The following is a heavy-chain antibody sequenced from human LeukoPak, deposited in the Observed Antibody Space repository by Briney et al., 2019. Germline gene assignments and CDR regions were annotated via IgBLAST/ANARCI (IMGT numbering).Heavy chain of an antibody. D-gene: IGHD2-8*02. CDR1: GFTFSSYS. J-gene: IGHJ4*02. CDR2: ISSSSSYI. Sequence: KSGGSLRLSCAASGFTFSSYSMTWVRQAPGKGLEWVSSISSSSSYIYYADSVKGRFTISRDNAKNSLYLQMNSLRAEDTAVYYCARAGGLQDFDYWGQGTLVTVSS. CDR3: ARAGGLQDFDY. V-gene: IGHV3-21*01.